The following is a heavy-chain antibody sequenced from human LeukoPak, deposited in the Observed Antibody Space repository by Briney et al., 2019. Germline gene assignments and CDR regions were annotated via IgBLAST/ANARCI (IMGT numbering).Heavy chain of an antibody. J-gene: IGHJ3*02. V-gene: IGHV3-33*01. D-gene: IGHD6-19*01. CDR1: GFTFSSYG. CDR3: ARAGYSSVWGAFDI. Sequence: PGGSLRLSCAASGFTFSSYGMHWVRQAPGKGLERVAVIWYDGSNKYYADSVKGRFTISRDNSKNTLCLQMNSLRAEDTAVYYCARAGYSSVWGAFDIWGQGTMVTVSS. CDR2: IWYDGSNK.